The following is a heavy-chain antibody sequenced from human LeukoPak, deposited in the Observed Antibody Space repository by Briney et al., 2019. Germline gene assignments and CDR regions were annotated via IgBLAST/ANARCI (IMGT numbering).Heavy chain of an antibody. J-gene: IGHJ4*02. CDR1: GYTFTSYG. CDR2: ISAYNGNT. D-gene: IGHD1-26*01. V-gene: IGHV1-18*01. Sequence: ASVKVSCKASGYTFTSYGISWVRQAPGQGLEWMGWISAYNGNTNYAQKLQSRVTMTTDTSTSTAYMELRSLRSDDTAVYYCASGRWSGSYFDYWGQGTLVTVSS. CDR3: ASGRWSGSYFDY.